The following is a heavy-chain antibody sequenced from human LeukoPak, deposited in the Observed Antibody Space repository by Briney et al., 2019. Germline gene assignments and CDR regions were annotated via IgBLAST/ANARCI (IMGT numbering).Heavy chain of an antibody. Sequence: GGSLRLSCAASGFTFSSNYMSWVRQAPGKGLEWVSVIYSGGSTYYAASVKGRFTISRDNSKNTLYLQMNSLRAEDTAVYYCARDGSPYCSSTSCYAHWGQGTLVTVSS. CDR1: GFTFSSNY. D-gene: IGHD2-2*01. V-gene: IGHV3-66*01. CDR3: ARDGSPYCSSTSCYAH. CDR2: IYSGGST. J-gene: IGHJ4*02.